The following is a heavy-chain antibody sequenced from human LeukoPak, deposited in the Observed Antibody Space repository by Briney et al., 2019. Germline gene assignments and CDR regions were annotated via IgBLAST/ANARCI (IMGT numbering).Heavy chain of an antibody. D-gene: IGHD3-10*01. CDR2: ISGSGGRT. J-gene: IGHJ4*02. CDR1: GFTFSAYA. CDR3: AKTYYYGSGSQTSETFDY. V-gene: IGHV3-23*01. Sequence: GGSMRLSCAASGFTFSAYAMSWVRQAPGKGLEWVSAISGSGGRTYYADSVKGRFTISRDNSKNTLFLQMDSLRAEDTAVFYCAKTYYYGSGSQTSETFDYWGQGTLVTVSS.